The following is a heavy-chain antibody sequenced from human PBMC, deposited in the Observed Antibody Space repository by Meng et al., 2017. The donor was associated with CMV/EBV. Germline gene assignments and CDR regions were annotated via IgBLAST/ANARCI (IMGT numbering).Heavy chain of an antibody. CDR3: AREIIVVPAADYYYGMDV. J-gene: IGHJ6*02. CDR1: EYTFTSYY. CDR2: INPSGGST. D-gene: IGHD2-2*01. Sequence: ASVKVSCKASEYTFTSYYMHWVRQAPGQGLEWMGIINPSGGSTSYAQKFQGRVTMTRDTSTSTVYMELSSLRSEDTAVYYCAREIIVVPAADYYYGMDVWGQGTTVTVSS. V-gene: IGHV1-46*01.